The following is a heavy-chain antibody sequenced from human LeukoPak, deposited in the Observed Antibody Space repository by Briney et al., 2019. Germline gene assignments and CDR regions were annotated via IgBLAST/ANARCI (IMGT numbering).Heavy chain of an antibody. V-gene: IGHV3-21*01. J-gene: IGHJ3*01. CDR2: ISSRSSYI. D-gene: IGHD2-2*01. Sequence: GGSVRLLCAASGFTFSSYSMNWVRQARGKGLEWVSYISSRSSYIYYADSVKRRFTISRDNAKNSLYLQMNSLRAEDTAVYYCATRGDCSSTSCWSPPGAFDVWGQGTMVTVSS. CDR1: GFTFSSYS. CDR3: ATRGDCSSTSCWSPPGAFDV.